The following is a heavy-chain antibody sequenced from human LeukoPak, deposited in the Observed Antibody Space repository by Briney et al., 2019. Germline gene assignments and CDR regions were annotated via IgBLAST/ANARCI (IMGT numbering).Heavy chain of an antibody. CDR2: IYTSGST. D-gene: IGHD5-18*01. CDR3: ARGAHTAMARYLVVQ. V-gene: IGHV4-61*02. CDR1: GGSISSGSYY. J-gene: IGHJ4*02. Sequence: SETLSLTCTVSGGSISSGSYYWSWIRQPAGKGLEWIGRIYTSGSTNYNPSLKSRVTISVDTSKNQFSLKPSSVTAADTAVYYCARGAHTAMARYLVVQWGQGTLVTVSS.